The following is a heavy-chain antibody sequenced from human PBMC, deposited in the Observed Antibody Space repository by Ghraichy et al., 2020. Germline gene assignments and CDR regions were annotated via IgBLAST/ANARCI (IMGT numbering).Heavy chain of an antibody. V-gene: IGHV3-30*01. CDR3: ARPLLERDYYYGMDV. J-gene: IGHJ6*02. Sequence: GGSLRLSCAASGFTFSSYAMHWVRQAPGKGLEWVAVISYDGSNKYYADSVKGRFTISRDNSKNTLYLQMNSLRAEDTAVYYCARPLLERDYYYGMDVWGQGTTVTVSS. CDR2: ISYDGSNK. CDR1: GFTFSSYA. D-gene: IGHD1-1*01.